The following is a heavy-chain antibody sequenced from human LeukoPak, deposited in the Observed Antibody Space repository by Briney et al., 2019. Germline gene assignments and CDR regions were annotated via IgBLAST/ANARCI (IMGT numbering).Heavy chain of an antibody. V-gene: IGHV4-34*01. J-gene: IGHJ4*02. Sequence: PSETLSLICAVYGGSFSGYYWSWIRQPPGKGLEWIGEINHSGNTNYNPSLKSRVTISVDTSKNQFSLKLSSVTAADTAVYYCARETFRVGNYYIDYWGQGTLVTVSS. CDR2: INHSGNT. CDR3: ARETFRVGNYYIDY. CDR1: GGSFSGYY. D-gene: IGHD4-23*01.